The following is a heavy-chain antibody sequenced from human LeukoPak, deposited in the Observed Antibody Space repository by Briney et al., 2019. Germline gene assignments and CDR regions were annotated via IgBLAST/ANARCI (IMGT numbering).Heavy chain of an antibody. D-gene: IGHD2-2*01. J-gene: IGHJ6*02. CDR2: INPSGGIT. Sequence: GASVKVSCKASGYTFTSYYMHWVRQAPGQGLEWMGIINPSGGITTYAQKFEGRVTMTRATSTSTVYMELSSLRSEDTAVYYCARPTSIIPAANIYYYFYGMDVWGPGTTVTVSS. V-gene: IGHV1-46*01. CDR1: GYTFTSYY. CDR3: ARPTSIIPAANIYYYFYGMDV.